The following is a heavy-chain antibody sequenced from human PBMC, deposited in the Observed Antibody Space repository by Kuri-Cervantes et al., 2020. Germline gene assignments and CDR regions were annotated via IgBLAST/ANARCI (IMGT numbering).Heavy chain of an antibody. J-gene: IGHJ4*02. CDR2: IYWDDDK. CDR1: GFSLRNNGVG. CDR3: ARALAVAGLYYFDY. D-gene: IGHD6-19*01. V-gene: IGHV2-5*02. Sequence: SGPTLVKPTQTLTLTCTFSGFSLRNNGVGVGWIRQPPGKALECLALIYWDDDKRYSPSLKSRLTITKDTSKNQVVLTMTNMDPVDTATYYCARALAVAGLYYFDYWGQGTLVTDSS.